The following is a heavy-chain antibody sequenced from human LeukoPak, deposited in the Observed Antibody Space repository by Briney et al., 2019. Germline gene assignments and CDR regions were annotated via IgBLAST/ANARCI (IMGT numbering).Heavy chain of an antibody. J-gene: IGHJ4*02. V-gene: IGHV4-34*01. Sequence: SETLSLTCAVYGGSFSGYYWGWIRQPPGKGLEWIGEINHSGSTNYNPSLKSRVTISVDTSKNQFSLKLSSVTAADTAVYYCARNGYYYDSSGFPPNFDYWGQGTLVTVSS. CDR3: ARNGYYYDSSGFPPNFDY. CDR2: INHSGST. D-gene: IGHD3-22*01. CDR1: GGSFSGYY.